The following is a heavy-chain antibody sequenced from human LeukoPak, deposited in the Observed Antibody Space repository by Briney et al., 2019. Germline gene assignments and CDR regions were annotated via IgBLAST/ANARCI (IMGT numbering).Heavy chain of an antibody. CDR3: ARGYCSGGTCYLVENWLDP. Sequence: ASVKVSCKASGYTLTAYYFYWVRQAPGQGLEWMGRINPNSGGTDYAQNFQGSVTMTRDTSISTAYMELSRLRSDDTAVYYCARGYCSGGTCYLVENWLDPWGQGTLVTVSS. CDR2: INPNSGGT. V-gene: IGHV1-2*06. D-gene: IGHD2-15*01. CDR1: GYTLTAYY. J-gene: IGHJ5*02.